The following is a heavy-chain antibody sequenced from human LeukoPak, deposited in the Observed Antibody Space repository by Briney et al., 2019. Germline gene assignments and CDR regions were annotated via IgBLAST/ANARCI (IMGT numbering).Heavy chain of an antibody. V-gene: IGHV3-74*01. Sequence: GGSLRLSCAASGFTFSSYWMHWVRQVPGKGLFWVSLINSDGSSSIYADSVKGRFTISRDNAKQTLYLQMNSLRAEDTAVYYCAKADRGWGVITKDWGQGTLVTVSS. D-gene: IGHD3-10*01. J-gene: IGHJ4*02. CDR1: GFTFSSYW. CDR2: INSDGSSS. CDR3: AKADRGWGVITKD.